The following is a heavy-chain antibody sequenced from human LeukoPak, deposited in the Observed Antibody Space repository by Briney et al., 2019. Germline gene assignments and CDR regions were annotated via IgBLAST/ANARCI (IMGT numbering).Heavy chain of an antibody. Sequence: PWASVKVSCKASGGTFSSYAISWVRQAPGQGLEWMGGIIPIFGTANYAQKFQGRVTITADESTSTAYMELSSLRSEDTAVYYCARLPIAAHPDYYYGMDVWGQGTTVTVSS. CDR2: IIPIFGTA. CDR1: GGTFSSYA. J-gene: IGHJ6*02. V-gene: IGHV1-69*13. D-gene: IGHD6-6*01. CDR3: ARLPIAAHPDYYYGMDV.